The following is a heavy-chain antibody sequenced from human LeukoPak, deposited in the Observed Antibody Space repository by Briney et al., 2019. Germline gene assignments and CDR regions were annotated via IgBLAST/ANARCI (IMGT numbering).Heavy chain of an antibody. J-gene: IGHJ6*03. D-gene: IGHD3/OR15-3a*01. CDR3: AREAEIAGLGDYYYYMDV. CDR1: GYTFTSYA. V-gene: IGHV1-3*03. CDR2: INAGNGNT. Sequence: ASVKVSCKASGYTFTSYAMHWVRQAPGQRLEWMGWINAGNGNTKYSQEFQGRVTITRDTSASTAYMELSSLRSEDMAVYYCAREAEIAGLGDYYYYMDVWGKGTTVTVSS.